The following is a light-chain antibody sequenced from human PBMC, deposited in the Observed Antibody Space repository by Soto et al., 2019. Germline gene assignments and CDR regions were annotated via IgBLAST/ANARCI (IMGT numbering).Light chain of an antibody. V-gene: IGKV3-20*01. CDR3: QQYGISPLFT. CDR2: GAS. J-gene: IGKJ3*01. Sequence: EIVLTQSPGTLSLSPGERATLSCRASQSVSSSYLAWYEQKPGQAPRLLIYGASSRATGIPDRFSGSGSGTDFTLTISRLESEDFAVYYCQQYGISPLFTFGPGTKVDIK. CDR1: QSVSSSY.